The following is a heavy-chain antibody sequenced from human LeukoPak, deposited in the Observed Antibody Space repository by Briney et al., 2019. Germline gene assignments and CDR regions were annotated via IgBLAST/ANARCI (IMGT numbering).Heavy chain of an antibody. D-gene: IGHD3-22*01. CDR3: AKDRSYYYDSSGPTGFDY. CDR1: GFVFNNYG. CDR2: ISGAGDAS. V-gene: IGHV3-23*01. Sequence: GGSLRLSCVASGFVFNNYGMAWVRQAPGEGLQWVATISGAGDASYYADSVKGRFTISRDNSRDNSKNILYLQMNSLRAEDTAVYYCAKDRSYYYDSSGPTGFDYWGQGTLVTVSS. J-gene: IGHJ4*02.